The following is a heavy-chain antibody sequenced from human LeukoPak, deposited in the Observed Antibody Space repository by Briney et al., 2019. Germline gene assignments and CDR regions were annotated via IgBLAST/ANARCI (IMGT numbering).Heavy chain of an antibody. Sequence: GGSLRLSCAASGFTFDDYAMHWVRQAPGKGLEWVSGISWNSGSIGYADSVKGRFTISRDNAKNSLYLQMNSLRAEDTALYYCAKARIVVVPAAIFDYWGQGTPVTVSS. CDR2: ISWNSGSI. CDR1: GFTFDDYA. D-gene: IGHD2-2*01. V-gene: IGHV3-9*01. J-gene: IGHJ4*02. CDR3: AKARIVVVPAAIFDY.